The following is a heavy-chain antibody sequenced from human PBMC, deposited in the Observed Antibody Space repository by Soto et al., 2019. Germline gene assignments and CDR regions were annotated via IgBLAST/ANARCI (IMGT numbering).Heavy chain of an antibody. J-gene: IGHJ4*02. CDR2: IYYSGST. CDR1: GDSISSYY. Sequence: QVQLQESGPGLVKPSETLSLTCTVSGDSISSYYWSWIRQPPGKGLEWIGYIYYSGSTNYNPSLKSRVTISVDTSKNQFSLKLSSVTAADTAVYYCAREGSYGSFGYWGQGTLVTVSS. CDR3: AREGSYGSFGY. V-gene: IGHV4-59*01. D-gene: IGHD1-26*01.